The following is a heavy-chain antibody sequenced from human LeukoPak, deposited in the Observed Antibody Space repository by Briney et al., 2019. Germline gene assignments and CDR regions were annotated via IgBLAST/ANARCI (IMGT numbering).Heavy chain of an antibody. CDR3: ARPFHVVADAFDI. D-gene: IGHD2-15*01. Sequence: GASVKVSCKASGYTFTGYYMHWVRQAPGQGLEWMGWINPNSGGTNYAQKFQGRVTMTRDTSISTAYMELSRLRSDDTAVYYCARPFHVVADAFDIWGQGTMVTVSS. CDR1: GYTFTGYY. J-gene: IGHJ3*02. CDR2: INPNSGGT. V-gene: IGHV1-2*02.